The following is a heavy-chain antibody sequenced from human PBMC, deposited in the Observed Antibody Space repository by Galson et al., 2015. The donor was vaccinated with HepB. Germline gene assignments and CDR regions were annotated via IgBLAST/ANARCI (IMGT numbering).Heavy chain of an antibody. CDR3: ARMGRYPNGNYWTERPFDI. CDR2: IDPIDSYT. Sequence: QSGAEVTKPGESLRISCKGSGYNFTSYYISWVRQMPGKGLELMGRIDPIDSYTNYSPSFEGHVTISVDNSIATAYVQWSSLKASDTATYYCARMGRYPNGNYWTERPFDIWGQGTTVIVST. D-gene: IGHD1-7*01. J-gene: IGHJ3*02. V-gene: IGHV5-10-1*01. CDR1: GYNFTSYY.